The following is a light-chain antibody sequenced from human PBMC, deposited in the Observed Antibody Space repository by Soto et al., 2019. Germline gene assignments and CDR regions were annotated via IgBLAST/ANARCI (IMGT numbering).Light chain of an antibody. CDR2: AAS. Sequence: DIQMTQSPSSLSSSVLERFTITCGASEYISTYLNWYQQKPGKAPKLLIYAASSLQSGVPSRFSGSGSGTDFTLTISSLQPEDFATYYCQQSYSTPRTFGQGTKVDIK. CDR1: EYISTY. CDR3: QQSYSTPRT. V-gene: IGKV1-39*01. J-gene: IGKJ1*01.